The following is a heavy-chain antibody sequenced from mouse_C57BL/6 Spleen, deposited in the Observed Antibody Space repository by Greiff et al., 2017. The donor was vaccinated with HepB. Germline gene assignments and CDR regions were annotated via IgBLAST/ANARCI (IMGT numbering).Heavy chain of an antibody. CDR2: IYPRSGNT. V-gene: IGHV1-81*01. D-gene: IGHD4-1*01. CDR3: AREGGTRAMDY. J-gene: IGHJ4*01. CDR1: GYTFTSYG. Sequence: QVQLQQSGAELARPGASVKLSCKASGYTFTSYGISWVKQRTGQGLEWIGEIYPRSGNTYYNEKFKGKATLTADKSSSTAYMQLSSLTSEDSAVYYCAREGGTRAMDYWGQGTSVTVSS.